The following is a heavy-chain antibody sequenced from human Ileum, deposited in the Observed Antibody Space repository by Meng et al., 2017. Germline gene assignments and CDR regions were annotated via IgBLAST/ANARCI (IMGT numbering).Heavy chain of an antibody. CDR3: ARDCSGGGCFDP. Sequence: QVQLVQSGAEVKYPGASVTFSCKASGGAFSSSAIGWLRQAPGGGLEWMGGIIPILNASTYAQNFKGRVTLSADMATTTVYMELSSLTSDDTAVYFCARDCSGGGCFDPWGQGTLVTVSS. J-gene: IGHJ5*02. D-gene: IGHD2-15*01. V-gene: IGHV1-69*14. CDR2: IIPILNAS. CDR1: GGAFSSSA.